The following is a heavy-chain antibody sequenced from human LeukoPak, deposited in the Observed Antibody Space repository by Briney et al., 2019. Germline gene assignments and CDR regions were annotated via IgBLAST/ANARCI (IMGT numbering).Heavy chain of an antibody. Sequence: PSETLSLTCIVSGGSISSYYWSWIRQPPGKGLEWIGYIYYSGSTNYNPSLKSRVTISVDTSKNQFSLKLSSVTAADTAVYYCARDRGYYGSGSYGAFDYYYYAMDVWGQGTTVTVSS. J-gene: IGHJ6*02. V-gene: IGHV4-59*01. CDR3: ARDRGYYGSGSYGAFDYYYYAMDV. D-gene: IGHD3-10*01. CDR2: IYYSGST. CDR1: GGSISSYY.